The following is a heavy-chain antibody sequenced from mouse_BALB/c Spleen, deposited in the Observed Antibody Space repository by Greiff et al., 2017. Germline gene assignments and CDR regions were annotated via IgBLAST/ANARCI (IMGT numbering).Heavy chain of an antibody. CDR3: ARYRGLLAMDY. V-gene: IGHV5-9*03. D-gene: IGHD2-3*01. CDR1: GFTFSSYT. J-gene: IGHJ4*01. Sequence: VESGGGLVKPGGSLKLSCAASGFTFSSYTMSWVRQTPEKRLEWVATISSGGGNTYYPDSVKGRFTISRDNAKNNLYLQMSSLRSEDTALYYCARYRGLLAMDYWGQGTSVTVSS. CDR2: ISSGGGNT.